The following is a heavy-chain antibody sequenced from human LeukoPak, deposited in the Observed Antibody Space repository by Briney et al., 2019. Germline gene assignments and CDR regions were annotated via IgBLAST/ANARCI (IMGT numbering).Heavy chain of an antibody. CDR1: GGSISSYY. Sequence: SGTLSLTCTVSGGSISSYYWSWIRQPPGKGLEWIGYIYYSGSTNYNPSLKSRVTISVDTSKNQFSLKLSSVTAADTAVYYCARHYYDSSGYYPFDYWGQGTLVTVSS. V-gene: IGHV4-59*08. CDR3: ARHYYDSSGYYPFDY. CDR2: IYYSGST. D-gene: IGHD3-22*01. J-gene: IGHJ4*02.